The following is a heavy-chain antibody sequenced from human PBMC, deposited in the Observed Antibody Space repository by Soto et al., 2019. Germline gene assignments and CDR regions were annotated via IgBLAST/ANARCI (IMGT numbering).Heavy chain of an antibody. CDR3: AMGRGLDSYGYAS. J-gene: IGHJ4*02. Sequence: PSETLSLTCTVSGGSISSYYSSWIRQPPGKGLEWIGYFYYSGSTNYNPSLKSRVTISVDTSKNQFSLKRSSVTAADTAVYYCAMGRGLDSYGYASWGQGTLVTVSS. CDR1: GGSISSYY. D-gene: IGHD5-18*01. CDR2: FYYSGST. V-gene: IGHV4-59*01.